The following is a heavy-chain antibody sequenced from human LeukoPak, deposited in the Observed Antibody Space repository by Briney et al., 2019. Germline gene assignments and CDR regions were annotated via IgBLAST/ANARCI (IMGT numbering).Heavy chain of an antibody. Sequence: GGSLRLSCAASGFTFSSYSMNWVRQAPGKGLEWVSSISSSSSYIYYADSVKGRFTISRDNAKNSLYLQMNSLRAEDTAVYYCARDQGSSGWPDAFDIWGQGTMVTVSS. V-gene: IGHV3-21*01. CDR1: GFTFSSYS. CDR3: ARDQGSSGWPDAFDI. D-gene: IGHD6-19*01. CDR2: ISSSSSYI. J-gene: IGHJ3*02.